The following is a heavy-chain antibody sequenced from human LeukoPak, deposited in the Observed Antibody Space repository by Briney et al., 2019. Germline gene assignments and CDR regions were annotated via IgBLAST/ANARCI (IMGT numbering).Heavy chain of an antibody. J-gene: IGHJ6*02. CDR2: INHSGST. V-gene: IGHV4-34*01. D-gene: IGHD3-10*01. Sequence: SETLSLTCAVYGGSFSGYYWSWIRQPPGKGLEWIGEINHSGSTNYNPSLKSRVTISVDTSKNQFSLKLSSVTAADTAVYYCARAKLYYYGSGSYSGYYGMDVWGQGTTVTVSS. CDR1: GGSFSGYY. CDR3: ARAKLYYYGSGSYSGYYGMDV.